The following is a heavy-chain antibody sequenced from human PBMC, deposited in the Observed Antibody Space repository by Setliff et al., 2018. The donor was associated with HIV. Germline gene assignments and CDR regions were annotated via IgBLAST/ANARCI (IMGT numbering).Heavy chain of an antibody. D-gene: IGHD2-2*03. Sequence: SETLSLTCVVYGGSFGGYYWSWIRQPPGKGLEWIGEINHHKHTNYNPSLKSRVTMAVDTSKNQFSLKLNSVTAAATAAYYCATRGWIEGREVDYWGQGTRVTGS. CDR3: ATRGWIEGREVDY. CDR2: INHHKHT. V-gene: IGHV4-34*01. J-gene: IGHJ4*02. CDR1: GGSFGGYY.